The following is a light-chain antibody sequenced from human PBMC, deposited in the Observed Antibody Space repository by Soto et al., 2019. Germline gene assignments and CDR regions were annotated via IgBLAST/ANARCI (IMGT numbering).Light chain of an antibody. CDR2: EVS. CDR3: CSWAGSNTFYF. J-gene: IGLJ1*01. CDR1: TTDVGSYNL. V-gene: IGLV2-23*02. Sequence: QAVVTQPASVSGSPGQSITISCTGTTTDVGSYNLVSWYQQHPGRAPKLMIYEVSRRPSGVSNRFSGSKSGNTASLTISGLQAEDEADYYCCSWAGSNTFYFFGTGTQLTVL.